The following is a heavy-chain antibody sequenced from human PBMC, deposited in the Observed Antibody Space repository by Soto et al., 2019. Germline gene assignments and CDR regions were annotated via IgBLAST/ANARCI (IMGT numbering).Heavy chain of an antibody. Sequence: GGSLRLSCAASGLTFSDYAINGVRQLPGRGLEYVSGIGGRGGNAFYADSMKGRFIISRDNSKNTVYLQMNNLRVDDSAMYYCAKARDSGDFAGSFDSWGQGTLVTVSS. CDR2: IGGRGGNA. CDR1: GLTFSDYA. CDR3: AKARDSGDFAGSFDS. D-gene: IGHD2-21*02. J-gene: IGHJ4*02. V-gene: IGHV3-23*01.